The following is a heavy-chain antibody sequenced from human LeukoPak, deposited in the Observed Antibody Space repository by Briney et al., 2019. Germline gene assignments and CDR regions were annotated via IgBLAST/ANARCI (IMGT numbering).Heavy chain of an antibody. D-gene: IGHD6-6*01. CDR3: ARDAWYSSSSGIDY. CDR1: GFTFSSYW. CDR2: IKQDGSEK. V-gene: IGHV3-7*01. J-gene: IGHJ4*02. Sequence: GGSLRLSCAVSGFTFSSYWMSWVRQAPGKGLEWVANIKQDGSEKHYVDSVKGRFTISRDNAKNSLYLQMSSLRAEDTAVYYCARDAWYSSSSGIDYWGQGTLVTVSS.